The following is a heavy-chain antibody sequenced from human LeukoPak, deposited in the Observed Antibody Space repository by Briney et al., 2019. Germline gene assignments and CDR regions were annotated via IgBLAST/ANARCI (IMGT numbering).Heavy chain of an antibody. J-gene: IGHJ5*02. CDR2: IYYSGLT. CDR3: ARQDYYDLGINA. D-gene: IGHD3-22*01. CDR1: GGSFSGYY. V-gene: IGHV4-39*01. Sequence: SETLSLTCAVYGGSFSGYYWGWVRQPPGKGLEWIGTIYYSGLTYYNPSLKSRVTISGDTSKNQFSLKLSSVTAADTAVYYCARQDYYDLGINAWGQGTLVTVSS.